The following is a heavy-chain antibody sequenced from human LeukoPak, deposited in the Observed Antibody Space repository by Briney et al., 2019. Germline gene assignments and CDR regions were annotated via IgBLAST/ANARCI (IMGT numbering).Heavy chain of an antibody. V-gene: IGHV4-4*07. CDR3: ARGRSSSSWPRPSDY. D-gene: IGHD6-13*01. CDR2: IYTSGST. CDR1: GGSISSYY. J-gene: IGHJ4*02. Sequence: SETLSLTCTVSGGSISSYYWSWIRQPAGKGLEWIGRIYTSGSTTYNPSLKSRVTISVDTSKNQFSLKLSSVTAADTAVYYCARGRSSSSWPRPSDYWGQGTLVTVSS.